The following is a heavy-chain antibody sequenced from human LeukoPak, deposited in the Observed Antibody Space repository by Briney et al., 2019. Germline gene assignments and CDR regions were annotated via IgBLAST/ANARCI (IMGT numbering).Heavy chain of an antibody. V-gene: IGHV1-2*02. CDR1: GYTFTGYY. CDR2: INPNSGDT. D-gene: IGHD1-26*01. CDR3: AREGAIKSFDD. Sequence: ASLKVSCKASGYTFTGYYMHWVRQAPGQGLEWMGWINPNSGDTNYAQKFQGRVTMTRDTSISTAYMDLSRLRSDDTAVYYCAREGAIKSFDDGGQGTLVTVSS. J-gene: IGHJ4*02.